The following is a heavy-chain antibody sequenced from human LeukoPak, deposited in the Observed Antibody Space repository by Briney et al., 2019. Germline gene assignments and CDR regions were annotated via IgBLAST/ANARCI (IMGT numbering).Heavy chain of an antibody. CDR1: GGSISSYF. Sequence: SETLSLTCIVSGGSISSYFWSWIRQPAGKGLEWIGRIYYSGSTNYNPSLKSRVTISVDTSKNQFSLKLSSVTAADTAVYYCARHSQRGYCSGGSCYLGGWFDPWGQGTLVTVSS. J-gene: IGHJ5*02. V-gene: IGHV4-59*08. D-gene: IGHD2-15*01. CDR3: ARHSQRGYCSGGSCYLGGWFDP. CDR2: IYYSGST.